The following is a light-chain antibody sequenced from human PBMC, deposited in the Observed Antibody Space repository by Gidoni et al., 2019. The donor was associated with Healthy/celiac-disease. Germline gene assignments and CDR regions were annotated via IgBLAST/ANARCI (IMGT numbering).Light chain of an antibody. Sequence: DIQMTQSPSSLSASVGDRVTITCQASQDISNYLNWYQQKPGKAPKLLIYDASNLETGVPSSISGSGSETDFTFTISSLQPEDIATYYCQQYDNLPLTFGGGTKVEIK. CDR1: QDISNY. J-gene: IGKJ4*01. CDR3: QQYDNLPLT. CDR2: DAS. V-gene: IGKV1-33*01.